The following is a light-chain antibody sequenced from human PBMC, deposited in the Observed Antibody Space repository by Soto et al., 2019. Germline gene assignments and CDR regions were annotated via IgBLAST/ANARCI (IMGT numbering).Light chain of an antibody. Sequence: EIVLTQSPATLSLSPGERATLSCRATESVSSGYLAWYQQKPGQSPRLLIYGASNRATGIPDRFSGSGSGTDFTLTISRLEPEDFAVYYCQQYGSSGTFGQGTKVDI. V-gene: IGKV3-20*01. CDR1: ESVSSGY. CDR3: QQYGSSGT. J-gene: IGKJ1*01. CDR2: GAS.